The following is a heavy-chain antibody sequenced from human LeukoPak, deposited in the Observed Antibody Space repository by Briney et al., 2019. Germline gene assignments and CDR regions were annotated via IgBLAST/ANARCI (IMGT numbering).Heavy chain of an antibody. CDR1: GFTFSSYA. CDR2: ISGSGGST. J-gene: IGHJ4*02. CDR3: AKHGTTTVTFDY. Sequence: GGSLRLSCAASGFTFSSYAMSWVRQAPGKGLEWVSVISGSGGSTYYRDSVKGRFTISRDNSKNTLYLQMNSLTAGDTAVYYCAKHGTTTVTFDYWGQGTLVTVSS. V-gene: IGHV3-23*01. D-gene: IGHD4-11*01.